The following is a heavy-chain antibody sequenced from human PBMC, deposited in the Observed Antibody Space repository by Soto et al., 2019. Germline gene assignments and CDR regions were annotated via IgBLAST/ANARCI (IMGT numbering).Heavy chain of an antibody. V-gene: IGHV3-30-3*01. D-gene: IGHD1-26*01. CDR2: IAYDGTIK. J-gene: IGHJ4*02. Sequence: QEQLVESGREVAQPGRSLTLCCAASGFTFSANAMHWVRQAPGNGLEWVAVIAYDGTIKLYRDSVKGRLTISRDDSKSTLYLQMTSLRPEDTAGYYCARENIKGAPDYVDSWGQGTLVTVSS. CDR1: GFTFSANA. CDR3: ARENIKGAPDYVDS.